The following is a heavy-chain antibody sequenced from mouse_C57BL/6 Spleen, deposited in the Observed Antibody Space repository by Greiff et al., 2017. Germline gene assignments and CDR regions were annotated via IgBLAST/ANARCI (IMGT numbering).Heavy chain of an antibody. CDR2: IYPGDGDN. CDR3: AIYVIGLRPYFEV. Sequence: VPLQESGAELVKPGASVKISCKASGYAFSSYGMNWVKQRPGKGLEGIGQIYPGDGDNNYNGKFKGKATLTADQSSSTAYMQLSSLTSEDSAVYFCAIYVIGLRPYFEVWGTETTVTVSS. V-gene: IGHV1-80*01. D-gene: IGHD2-2*01. CDR1: GYAFSSYG. J-gene: IGHJ1*03.